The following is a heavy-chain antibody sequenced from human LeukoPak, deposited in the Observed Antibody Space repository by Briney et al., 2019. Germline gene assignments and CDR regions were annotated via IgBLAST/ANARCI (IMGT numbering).Heavy chain of an antibody. Sequence: PGASVKVSCKASGYTFTSYGISWVRQAPGQGLEWMGWISAYNGNTNYAQKLQGRVTMTTDTSTSTAYMELRSLRSEDTAVYYCARAYSSSWYWWYFDYWGQGTLVTVSS. CDR2: ISAYNGNT. D-gene: IGHD6-13*01. CDR3: ARAYSSSWYWWYFDY. J-gene: IGHJ4*02. V-gene: IGHV1-18*04. CDR1: GYTFTSYG.